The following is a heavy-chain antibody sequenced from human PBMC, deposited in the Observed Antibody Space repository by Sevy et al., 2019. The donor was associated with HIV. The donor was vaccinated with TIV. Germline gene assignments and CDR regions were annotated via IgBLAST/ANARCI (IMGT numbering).Heavy chain of an antibody. CDR2: INTNTGNP. CDR3: ARVGYSSGWYSRYYFDY. Sequence: ASVKVSCKASGYTFTSYAMNWVRQAPGQGLEWMGWINTNTGNPTYAQGFPGRFVFSLDTSVSTAYLQISSLKAEDTAVYYCARVGYSSGWYSRYYFDYWGQGTLVTVSS. CDR1: GYTFTSYA. J-gene: IGHJ4*02. D-gene: IGHD6-19*01. V-gene: IGHV7-4-1*02.